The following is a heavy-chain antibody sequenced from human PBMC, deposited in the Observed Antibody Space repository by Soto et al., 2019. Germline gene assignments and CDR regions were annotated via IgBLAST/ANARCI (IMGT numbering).Heavy chain of an antibody. J-gene: IGHJ4*02. V-gene: IGHV3-48*02. Sequence: EVQLVESGGGLVQPGGSLRLSCAASGFTFSSYSMNWVRQAPGKGLEWVSYISSSSSTIYYADSVKGRFTISRDNAKNLLYLQINSMRDEDTAVYYCARSEYCISTCSIDYWGQGTLVTVSS. CDR1: GFTFSSYS. CDR3: ARSEYCISTCSIDY. CDR2: ISSSSSTI. D-gene: IGHD2-2*01.